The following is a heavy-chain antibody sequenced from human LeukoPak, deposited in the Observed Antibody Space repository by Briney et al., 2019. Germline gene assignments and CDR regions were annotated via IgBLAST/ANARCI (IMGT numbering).Heavy chain of an antibody. Sequence: ASVKVSCKASGYTFTGYYMHWVRQAPGQGLEWMGWISAYNGNTNYAQKLQGRVTMTTDTSTSTAYMELRSLRSDDTAVYYCAREGGYYDSSGYDYWGQGTLVTVSS. D-gene: IGHD3-22*01. CDR1: GYTFTGYY. J-gene: IGHJ4*02. CDR2: ISAYNGNT. CDR3: AREGGYYDSSGYDY. V-gene: IGHV1-18*04.